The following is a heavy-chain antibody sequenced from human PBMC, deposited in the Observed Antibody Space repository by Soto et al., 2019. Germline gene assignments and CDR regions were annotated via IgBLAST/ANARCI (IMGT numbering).Heavy chain of an antibody. J-gene: IGHJ4*02. CDR3: ATPRTFLAPAFDY. V-gene: IGHV4-61*01. Sequence: PSETLSLTCTVSAGSVNSGHYYWSWIRQPPGRGLEWIGYIYYSGSTNYNPSLKSRVTISVDTSKNQFSLKLSSVTAADTAVYYCATPRTFLAPAFDYWGQGILVTVSS. CDR2: IYYSGST. D-gene: IGHD3-16*01. CDR1: AGSVNSGHYY.